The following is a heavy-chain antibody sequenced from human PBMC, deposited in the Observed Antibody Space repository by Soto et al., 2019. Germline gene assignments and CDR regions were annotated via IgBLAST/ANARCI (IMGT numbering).Heavy chain of an antibody. D-gene: IGHD1-26*01. J-gene: IGHJ5*02. CDR1: GGSISGYY. Sequence: SETLSLTCTISGGSISGYYWSWIRQPPGKGLEWIGYIYYSGSTNYNPSLKSRVTISVDTSKNQFSLKLNSVTAADTAVYYCARNSGSYYRWFDPWGKGTLVTVSS. CDR2: IYYSGST. CDR3: ARNSGSYYRWFDP. V-gene: IGHV4-59*01.